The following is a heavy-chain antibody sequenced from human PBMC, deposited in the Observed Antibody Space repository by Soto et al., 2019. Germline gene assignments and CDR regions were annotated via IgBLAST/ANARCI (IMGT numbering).Heavy chain of an antibody. CDR2: IKSKTDGRTT. J-gene: IGHJ4*02. CDR1: GFTFSNAW. Sequence: GGSRRLSWAASGFTFSNAWMNWVRHAPGKGLEWVGRIKSKTDGRTTDYVAPVKGRFTISRDGSKNQLYLQMSSYKTEDTAVDYCSKGLGDYRGQGSLVTVSS. CDR3: SKGLGDY. V-gene: IGHV3-15*01. D-gene: IGHD3-16*01.